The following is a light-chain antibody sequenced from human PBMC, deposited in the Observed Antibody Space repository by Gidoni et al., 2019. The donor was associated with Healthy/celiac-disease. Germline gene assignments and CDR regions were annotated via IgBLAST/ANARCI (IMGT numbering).Light chain of an antibody. Sequence: SYVLTQPHSVSVAPVKTARITCGGNNIGSKSVHWYQQKSGPAPVLVIYDDSDRPSVIPERFSGSNSGNTATLTISRVEAGDEADYYCQVWDSSSDHYVFGTGTKVTVL. CDR3: QVWDSSSDHYV. CDR2: DDS. CDR1: NIGSKS. V-gene: IGLV3-21*04. J-gene: IGLJ1*01.